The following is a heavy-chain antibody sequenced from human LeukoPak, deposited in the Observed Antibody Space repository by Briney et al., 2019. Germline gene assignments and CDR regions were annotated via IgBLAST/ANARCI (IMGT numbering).Heavy chain of an antibody. D-gene: IGHD7-27*01. Sequence: SETLSLTCAVYGGSFSGYYWSWIRQPPGRGLEWIGEINHSGSTNYNPSLKSRVTISVDTSKNQFSLKLSSVTAADTAVYYCARGRALSFWVYWGQGTLVTVSS. V-gene: IGHV4-34*01. J-gene: IGHJ4*02. CDR1: GGSFSGYY. CDR2: INHSGST. CDR3: ARGRALSFWVY.